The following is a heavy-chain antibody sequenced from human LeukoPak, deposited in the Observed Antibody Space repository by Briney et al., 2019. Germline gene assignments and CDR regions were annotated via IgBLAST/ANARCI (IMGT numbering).Heavy chain of an antibody. CDR3: ATHYYDSSGYYGTFDY. CDR2: IYYSGST. Sequence: SETLSLTCTVSGGSISSSYYYWGWIRQPPGKGLEWIGSIYYSGSTYYNPSLKSRVTISVATSKNQFSLKLRSVTAADTAVYYCATHYYDSSGYYGTFDYWGQGTLVTVSS. D-gene: IGHD3-22*01. V-gene: IGHV4-39*01. CDR1: GGSISSSYYY. J-gene: IGHJ4*02.